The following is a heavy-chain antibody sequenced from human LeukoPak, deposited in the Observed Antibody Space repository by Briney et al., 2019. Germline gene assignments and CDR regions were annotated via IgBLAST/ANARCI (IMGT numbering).Heavy chain of an antibody. CDR2: ITAIDDRT. CDR1: GFTFSSTT. Sequence: PGGSLRLSCVASGFTFSSTTMGWVCQAPGRGLEWVSSITAIDDRTYYADSVRGRFTISRNNSKNTVYLQLNSLRAGDTAIYYCTKDRRGPAAGTWYFDSWGQGTLVTVSS. D-gene: IGHD6-13*01. J-gene: IGHJ4*02. CDR3: TKDRRGPAAGTWYFDS. V-gene: IGHV3-23*01.